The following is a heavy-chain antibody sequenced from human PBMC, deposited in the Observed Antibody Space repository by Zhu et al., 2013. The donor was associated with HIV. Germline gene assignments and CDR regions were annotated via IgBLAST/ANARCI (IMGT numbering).Heavy chain of an antibody. CDR3: ARDPDAAFDPVGVPAALKRIDY. Sequence: QVQMEQSGAEVKKPGASVKVSCKASGYTFISYYMHWMRQAPGQGLEWMGIINPTDGSIDYAQRFQGRVTMTRDTSTSTVYMDLRSLRSDDTAVYYCARDPDAAFDPVGVPAALKRIDYWGQGTLVTVSS. D-gene: IGHD2-15*01. V-gene: IGHV1-46*01. CDR2: INPTDGSI. CDR1: GYTFISYY. J-gene: IGHJ4*02.